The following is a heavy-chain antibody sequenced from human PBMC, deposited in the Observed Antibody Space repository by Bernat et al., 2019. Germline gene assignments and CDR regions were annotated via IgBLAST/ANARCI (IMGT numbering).Heavy chain of an antibody. V-gene: IGHV3-30*18. J-gene: IGHJ6*02. CDR1: GFTFSSYG. Sequence: QVQLVESGGGVVQPGRSLRLSCAASGFTFSSYGMHWVRQAPGKGLEGVAVISYDGSNKYYADSVKGRFTISRDNSKNTLYLQMNSLRAEDTAVYYCAKDRKVVWFGEGHYYYGMDVWGQGTTVTVSS. CDR2: ISYDGSNK. CDR3: AKDRKVVWFGEGHYYYGMDV. D-gene: IGHD3-10*01.